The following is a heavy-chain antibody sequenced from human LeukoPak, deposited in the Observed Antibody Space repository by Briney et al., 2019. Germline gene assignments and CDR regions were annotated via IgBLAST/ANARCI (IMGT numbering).Heavy chain of an antibody. Sequence: SETLSLTCAVYGVSFSGYYWSWIRQPPGKGLEWIGEINHSGSTNYNPSLKSRVTISVDTSKNQFSLKLSSVTAADTAVYYCARVINSGYDRPNWFDPWGQGTLVTVSS. D-gene: IGHD5-12*01. V-gene: IGHV4-34*01. J-gene: IGHJ5*02. CDR2: INHSGST. CDR3: ARVINSGYDRPNWFDP. CDR1: GVSFSGYY.